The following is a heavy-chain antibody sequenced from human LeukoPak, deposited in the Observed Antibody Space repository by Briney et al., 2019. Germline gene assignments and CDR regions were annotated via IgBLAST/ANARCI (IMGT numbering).Heavy chain of an antibody. D-gene: IGHD2-15*01. V-gene: IGHV4-61*05. J-gene: IGHJ6*03. Sequence: SETLSLTCTVSGGSISTSSYYWGWVRQPPGKGLEWIGYIYYSGSTNYNPSLKSRVTISVDTSKNQFSLKLSSVTAADTAVYYCARVKRDSPMDVWGKGTTVTISS. CDR2: IYYSGST. CDR3: ARVKRDSPMDV. CDR1: GGSISTSSYY.